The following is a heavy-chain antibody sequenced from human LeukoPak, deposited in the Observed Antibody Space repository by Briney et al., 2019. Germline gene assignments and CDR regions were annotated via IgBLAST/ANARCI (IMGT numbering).Heavy chain of an antibody. D-gene: IGHD3-3*01. Sequence: GGSLRLSCAASGFTFSDYGMHWVRQAPGRGLEWVAIISNDGSNEYYVDSVKGRFTISRDNSKNTLDLQMGSLRAEDTAVYYCATLLDRPHFDFWGQGTLVAVSS. J-gene: IGHJ4*02. CDR3: ATLLDRPHFDF. V-gene: IGHV3-30*03. CDR1: GFTFSDYG. CDR2: ISNDGSNE.